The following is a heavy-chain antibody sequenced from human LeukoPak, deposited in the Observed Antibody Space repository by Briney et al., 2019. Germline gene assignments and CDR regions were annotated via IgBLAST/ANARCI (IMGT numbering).Heavy chain of an antibody. CDR1: GGSISSSSYY. CDR3: ARMDGGGLAARPD. J-gene: IGHJ4*02. V-gene: IGHV4-39*01. D-gene: IGHD6-6*01. CDR2: IYYSGST. Sequence: PSETLSLTCTVSGGSISSSSYYWGWIRQPPGKGLEWIGSIYYSGSTYYNPSLKSRVTISVDTSKNQFSLKLSSVTAADTAVYYCARMDGGGLAARPDWGQGTLVTVSS.